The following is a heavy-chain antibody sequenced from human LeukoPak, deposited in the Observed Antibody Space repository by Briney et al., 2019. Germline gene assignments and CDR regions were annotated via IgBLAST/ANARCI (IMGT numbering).Heavy chain of an antibody. Sequence: PSETLSLTCTVSGGPISSYYWSWIRQPPGKGLEWIGYIYYSGSTNYNPSLKSRVTISVDTSKNQFSLKLSSVTAADTAVYYCARDPGYSYALYYFDYWGQGTLVTVSS. V-gene: IGHV4-59*01. CDR3: ARDPGYSYALYYFDY. CDR1: GGPISSYY. J-gene: IGHJ4*02. D-gene: IGHD5-18*01. CDR2: IYYSGST.